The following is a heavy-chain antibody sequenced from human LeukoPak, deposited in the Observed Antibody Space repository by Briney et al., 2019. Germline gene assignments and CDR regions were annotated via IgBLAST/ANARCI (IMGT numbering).Heavy chain of an antibody. CDR3: ARSYEYSSSLRATDAFDI. J-gene: IGHJ3*02. D-gene: IGHD6-6*01. V-gene: IGHV1-2*02. CDR1: GYTFTGYY. CDR2: INPNSGGT. Sequence: ASVKVSCKASGYTFTGYYMHWVRQAPGQGLEWMGWINPNSGGTNYAQKFQGRVTMTRDTSISTAYMELSSLRSEDTAVYYCARSYEYSSSLRATDAFDIWGQGTMVTVSS.